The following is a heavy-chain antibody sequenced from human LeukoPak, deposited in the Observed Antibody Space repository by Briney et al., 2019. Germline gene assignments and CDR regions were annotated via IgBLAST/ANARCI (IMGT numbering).Heavy chain of an antibody. Sequence: GGSLRLSCAASGFTFSSYAMSWVRQAPGKGLEWVSAISGSGGSTYHADSVKGRFTISRDNSKNTLYLQMNSLRAEDTAVYYCARAKVRGVIIKSFDYWGQGTLVTVSS. CDR1: GFTFSSYA. J-gene: IGHJ4*02. V-gene: IGHV3-23*01. CDR2: ISGSGGST. CDR3: ARAKVRGVIIKSFDY. D-gene: IGHD3-10*01.